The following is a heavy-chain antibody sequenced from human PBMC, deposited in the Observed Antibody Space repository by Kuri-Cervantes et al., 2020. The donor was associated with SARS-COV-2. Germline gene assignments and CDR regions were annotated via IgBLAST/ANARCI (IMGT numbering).Heavy chain of an antibody. Sequence: GGSLRLSCAASGFTVSSNYMSWVRQAPGKGLEWVSVIYSGGSTYYADSVKGRFTISRDNSKNTLYLQMNSLRAEDTAVYYCARPATRGYFDYWGQGTLVTVSS. D-gene: IGHD1-26*01. J-gene: IGHJ4*02. V-gene: IGHV3-53*01. CDR3: ARPATRGYFDY. CDR2: IYSGGST. CDR1: GFTVSSNY.